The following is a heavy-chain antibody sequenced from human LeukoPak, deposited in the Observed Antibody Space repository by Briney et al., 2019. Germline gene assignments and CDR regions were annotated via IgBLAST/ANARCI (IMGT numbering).Heavy chain of an antibody. D-gene: IGHD4-17*01. J-gene: IGHJ3*02. Sequence: GESLKISCKDSGYSFTSYWIGWVRQMPGKGLEWMGIIYPGDSDTRYSPSFQGQVTISADKSISTAYLQWSSLKASDTAMYYCASGLTVTTDAFDIWGQGTMVTVSS. CDR2: IYPGDSDT. CDR3: ASGLTVTTDAFDI. CDR1: GYSFTSYW. V-gene: IGHV5-51*01.